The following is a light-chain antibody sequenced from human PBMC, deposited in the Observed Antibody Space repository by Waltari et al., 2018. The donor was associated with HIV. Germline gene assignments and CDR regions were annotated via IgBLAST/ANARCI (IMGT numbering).Light chain of an antibody. CDR3: LQTYSRPRT. CDR2: AS. Sequence: DIQMTQSPSPLSASVGDSVTITCRASQNIGSFLSWYQHKPGQTPKLLISASTLQRGVPSRFSGGGSGTDFTLTITGLQHEDFTTYFCLQTYSRPRTFGPGTKVDFK. J-gene: IGKJ3*01. V-gene: IGKV1-39*01. CDR1: QNIGSF.